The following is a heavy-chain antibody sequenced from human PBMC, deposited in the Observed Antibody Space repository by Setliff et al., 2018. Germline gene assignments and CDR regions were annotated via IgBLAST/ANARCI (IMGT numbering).Heavy chain of an antibody. J-gene: IGHJ6*03. CDR1: GYTLNNYA. D-gene: IGHD3-10*01. CDR3: ARASRFGTIVYKGYYYMDV. CDR2: INTKTGNP. V-gene: IGHV7-4-1*02. Sequence: GASVKVSCKASGYTLNNYAMNWVRQAPGQGFEWMGWINTKTGNPSYAQDFTGRFVFSLDTSVSTAYLQISSLKAEDTAVYYCARASRFGTIVYKGYYYMDVWGKGTTVTVSS.